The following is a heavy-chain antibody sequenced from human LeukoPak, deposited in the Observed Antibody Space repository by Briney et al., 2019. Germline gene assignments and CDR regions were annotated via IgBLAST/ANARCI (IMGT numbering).Heavy chain of an antibody. J-gene: IGHJ6*02. V-gene: IGHV1-69*04. CDR3: ARVKDYYGSGSYPRRGYYYGMDV. D-gene: IGHD3-10*01. CDR2: IIPILGIA. CDR1: GGTFSSYA. Sequence: ASVKVSCKASGGTFSSYAISWVRQAPGQGLEWMGRIIPILGIANYAQKFQGRVTITADKSTSTAYMELSSLRSEDTAVYYCARVKDYYGSGSYPRRGYYYGMDVWGQGTTVTVSS.